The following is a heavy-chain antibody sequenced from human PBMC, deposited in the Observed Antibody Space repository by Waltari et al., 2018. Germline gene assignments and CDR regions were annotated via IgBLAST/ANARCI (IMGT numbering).Heavy chain of an antibody. CDR2: IKHSGST. CDR3: ARGARVVGRGRPFDY. J-gene: IGHJ4*02. CDR1: GGSFSGYY. Sequence: QVQLQQWGAGLLTPSATLSLTCAVYGGSFSGYYGSWIRRPPGKGLEWSGEIKHSGSTNYNPSLKSRVTISVDTSKNQFSLKLSSVTAADTAVYYCARGARVVGRGRPFDYWGQGTLVTVSS. V-gene: IGHV4-34*01. D-gene: IGHD3-22*01.